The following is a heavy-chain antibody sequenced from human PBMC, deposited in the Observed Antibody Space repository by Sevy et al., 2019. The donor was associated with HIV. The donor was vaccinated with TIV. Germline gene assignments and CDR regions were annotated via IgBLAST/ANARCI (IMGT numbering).Heavy chain of an antibody. Sequence: GGSLRLSCAASGFTFSSYGMHWVRQAPGKGLEWVAVISYDGSNKYYADSVKGRFTISRDNSKNTLYLQMNSLRAEDTAVYYCAEGQGWFGELNRMDVWGQGATVTVSS. CDR2: ISYDGSNK. J-gene: IGHJ6*02. CDR3: AEGQGWFGELNRMDV. D-gene: IGHD3-10*01. CDR1: GFTFSSYG. V-gene: IGHV3-30*18.